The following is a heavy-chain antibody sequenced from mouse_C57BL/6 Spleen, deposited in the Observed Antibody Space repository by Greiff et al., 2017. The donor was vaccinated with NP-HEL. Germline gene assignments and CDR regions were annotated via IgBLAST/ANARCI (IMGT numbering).Heavy chain of an antibody. Sequence: EVKLVESGPGLVKPSQSLSLTCSVTGYSITSGYYWNWIRQFPGNKLEWMGYISYDGSNNYNPSLKNRISITRDTSKNQFFLKLNSVTTEDTATYYCARDPVYYYGSSFDYWGQGTTLTVSS. CDR1: GYSITSGYY. V-gene: IGHV3-6*01. D-gene: IGHD1-1*01. CDR2: ISYDGSN. J-gene: IGHJ2*01. CDR3: ARDPVYYYGSSFDY.